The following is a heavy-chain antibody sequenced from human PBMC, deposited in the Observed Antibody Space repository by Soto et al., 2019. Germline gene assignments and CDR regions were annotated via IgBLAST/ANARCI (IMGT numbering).Heavy chain of an antibody. CDR1: GCSISSSSYY. V-gene: IGHV4-39*01. D-gene: IGHD1-7*01. J-gene: IGHJ5*02. CDR3: ASITGTTLKTGWFDP. Sequence: QLQLQESGPGLVKPSETLSLTCTVSGCSISSSSYYWGWLRQPPGKGLEWIGNLYCGGRTYYNPSLKRRVTISVDTSKNQFSLKLSSVTAADTAVYYCASITGTTLKTGWFDPWGQGTLVTVSS. CDR2: LYCGGRT.